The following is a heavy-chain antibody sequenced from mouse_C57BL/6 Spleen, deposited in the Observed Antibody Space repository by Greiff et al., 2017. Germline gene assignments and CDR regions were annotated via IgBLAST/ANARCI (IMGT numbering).Heavy chain of an antibody. V-gene: IGHV1-22*01. CDR3: ARVGENYYGSSPLFDY. D-gene: IGHD1-1*01. Sequence: VQLQQSGPELVKPGASVKMSCKASGYTFTDYNMHWVKQSHGKSLEWIGYINPNNGGTSYNQKFKGKATLTVNKSSSTAYMELRSLTSEDSAVYYCARVGENYYGSSPLFDYWGQGTTLTVSS. J-gene: IGHJ2*01. CDR1: GYTFTDYN. CDR2: INPNNGGT.